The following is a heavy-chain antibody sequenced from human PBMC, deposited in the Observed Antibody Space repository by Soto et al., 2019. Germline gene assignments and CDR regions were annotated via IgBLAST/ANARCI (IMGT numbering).Heavy chain of an antibody. Sequence: QVQLVQSGAEVKKPGSSVKVSCKASGGTFSSYAISWVRQAPGQGLEWMGGIIPIFGTANYAQKFQGRVPITADQSTSTADMDLSSLEPEDTAVYYCAIAHRAQYESLTGFLTAYGMDVGGKGTAVTVSS. D-gene: IGHD3-9*01. CDR3: AIAHRAQYESLTGFLTAYGMDV. J-gene: IGHJ6*04. V-gene: IGHV1-69*01. CDR1: GGTFSSYA. CDR2: IIPIFGTA.